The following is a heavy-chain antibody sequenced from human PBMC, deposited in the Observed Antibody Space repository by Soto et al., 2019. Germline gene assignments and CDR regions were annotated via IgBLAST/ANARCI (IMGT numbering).Heavy chain of an antibody. J-gene: IGHJ6*02. CDR1: GFTFSSYA. CDR2: ISGSGGST. V-gene: IGHV3-23*01. Sequence: GGSLRLSCAASGFTFSSYAMSWVRQAPGKGLEWVSAISGSGGSTYYADSVKGRFTISRDNSKNTLYLQMNSLRAEDTAVYYCEKGEYSSSSADYYYYYGMDVWGQGPTVTVSS. D-gene: IGHD6-6*01. CDR3: EKGEYSSSSADYYYYYGMDV.